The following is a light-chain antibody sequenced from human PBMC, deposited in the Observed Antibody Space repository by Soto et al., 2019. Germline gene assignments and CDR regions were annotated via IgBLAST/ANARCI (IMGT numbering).Light chain of an antibody. J-gene: IGLJ2*01. CDR1: SSNIGAGYD. Sequence: QSVLTQPPSVSGAPGQSVTISCTGSSSNIGAGYDVHWYQQLPGTAPNLLIYSNNNRPSWVPDRFSGTKSGTSASLAITGLQAEDEADYYCQSYDSSLTGGIFGGGTKLTVL. CDR3: QSYDSSLTGGI. CDR2: SNN. V-gene: IGLV1-40*01.